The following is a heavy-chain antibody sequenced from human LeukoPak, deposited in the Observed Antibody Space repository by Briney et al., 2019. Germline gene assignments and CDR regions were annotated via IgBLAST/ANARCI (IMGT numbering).Heavy chain of an antibody. CDR2: INTDGSDT. J-gene: IGHJ4*02. CDR1: GFSFSIYW. CDR3: ARGGINPIDF. V-gene: IGHV3-74*01. D-gene: IGHD2-15*01. Sequence: GGSLRLSCEASGFSFSIYWMHWVRQAPGKGLVWVSRINTDGSDTTYADSVKGRFPISRDNAKSTLYLQMSSLRADDTAIYYCARGGINPIDFWGQGTLVTVSS.